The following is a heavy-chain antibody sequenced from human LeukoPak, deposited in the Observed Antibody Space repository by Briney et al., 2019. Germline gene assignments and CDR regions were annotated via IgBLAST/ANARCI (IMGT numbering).Heavy chain of an antibody. CDR1: GFTFSSYS. V-gene: IGHV3-48*01. CDR3: AGRYDFWSGYHPLDAFDI. J-gene: IGHJ3*02. D-gene: IGHD3-3*01. Sequence: GGSLRLSCAASGFTFSSYSMNWVRQAPGKGLEWVSYISSSSSTIYYAGSVKGRFTISRDNAKNSLYLQMNSLRAEDTAVYYCAGRYDFWSGYHPLDAFDIWGQGTMVTVSS. CDR2: ISSSSSTI.